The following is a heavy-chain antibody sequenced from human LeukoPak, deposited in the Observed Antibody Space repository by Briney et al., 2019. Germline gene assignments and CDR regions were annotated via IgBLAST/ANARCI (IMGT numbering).Heavy chain of an antibody. Sequence: GGSLRLSCATSGFTFSSYSMNWVRQAPGKGLEWVSSISSSSSYIYYADSVKGRFTISRNNAKNSLYLQMNSLRAEDTAVYYCARDQNFWSGYGHSQLDYWGQGTLVTVSS. CDR2: ISSSSSYI. D-gene: IGHD3-3*01. CDR1: GFTFSSYS. J-gene: IGHJ4*02. CDR3: ARDQNFWSGYGHSQLDY. V-gene: IGHV3-21*01.